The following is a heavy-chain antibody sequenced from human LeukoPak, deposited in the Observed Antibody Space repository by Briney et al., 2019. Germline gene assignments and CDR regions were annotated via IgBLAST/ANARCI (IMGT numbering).Heavy chain of an antibody. V-gene: IGHV3-30*02. J-gene: IGHJ4*02. CDR2: IRYDGSNK. Sequence: PGGSLRLSCAASGFTFSSYGMQWVRRAPGKELEWVAFIRYDGSNKYYADSVKGRFTISRDNSKNTLYLQMNSLRAEDTAVYYCAKGSIFGVVPVFDYWGQGTLVTVSS. CDR3: AKGSIFGVVPVFDY. CDR1: GFTFSSYG. D-gene: IGHD3-3*01.